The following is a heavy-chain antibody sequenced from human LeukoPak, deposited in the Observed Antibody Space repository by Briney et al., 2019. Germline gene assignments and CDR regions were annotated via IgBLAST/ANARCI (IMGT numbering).Heavy chain of an antibody. CDR1: GYSISSGYY. V-gene: IGHV4-38-2*02. CDR2: IYHSGST. D-gene: IGHD2-2*01. Sequence: PSETLSLTCAVSGYSISSGYYWGWTWQPPGKGLEWIGSIYHSGSTYYNPSLKSRVTISVDTSKNQFSLKLSSVTAADTAVYYCARENCSSTSCYFHSYNWFDPWGQGTLVTVSS. J-gene: IGHJ5*02. CDR3: ARENCSSTSCYFHSYNWFDP.